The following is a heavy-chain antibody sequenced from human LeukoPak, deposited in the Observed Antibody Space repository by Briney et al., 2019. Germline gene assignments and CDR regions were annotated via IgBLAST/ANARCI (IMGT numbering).Heavy chain of an antibody. D-gene: IGHD3-22*01. CDR3: ARSHMGYYDSSGYYNPLFDY. CDR1: GDSDSSNNAA. J-gene: IGHJ4*02. CDR2: SHYNSKWYN. Sequence: SQTLSLICGICGDSDSSNNAARNWSRQSPSRVHEMLGSSHYNSKWYNDYAVSVKSRITINPDISKNQFSLQLNSVTPEDTAVYYCARSHMGYYDSSGYYNPLFDYWGQGTLVTVSS. V-gene: IGHV6-1*01.